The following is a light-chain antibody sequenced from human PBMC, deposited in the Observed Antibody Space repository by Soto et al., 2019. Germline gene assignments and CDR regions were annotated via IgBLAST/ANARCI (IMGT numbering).Light chain of an antibody. Sequence: QSALTQPASVSGSPGQLIAISCTGTSSDVGNYNFVSWYQQHPGKAPKLMIYEVNSRPSGVSNRFSGSKSGNTASLTISGLQAEDEATYYCSSYTSSYSVVFGGGTKLTVL. J-gene: IGLJ2*01. CDR1: SSDVGNYNF. CDR2: EVN. CDR3: SSYTSSYSVV. V-gene: IGLV2-14*01.